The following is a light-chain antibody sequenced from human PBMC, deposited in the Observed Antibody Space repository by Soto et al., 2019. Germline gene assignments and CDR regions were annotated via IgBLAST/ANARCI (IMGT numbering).Light chain of an antibody. Sequence: QSALTQPASVSGSPGQSITISCTGTSSDVGSYNLVSWYQQHPGKAPKLMIYEGSKRPSGVSNRFSGSKSCNTASLTISGLQAEDEADYYCCSYAGSSTHVVFVGGTKLTVL. CDR1: SSDVGSYNL. CDR2: EGS. V-gene: IGLV2-23*01. CDR3: CSYAGSSTHVV. J-gene: IGLJ2*01.